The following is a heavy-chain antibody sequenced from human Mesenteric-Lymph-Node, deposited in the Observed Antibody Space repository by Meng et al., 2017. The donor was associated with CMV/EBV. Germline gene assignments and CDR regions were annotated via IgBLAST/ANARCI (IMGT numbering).Heavy chain of an antibody. D-gene: IGHD2-2*01. V-gene: IGHV1-46*01. Sequence: ASVKVSCKASGYTFTSYYMHWVRQAPGQGLEWMGIINPSGGSTSYAQKFQGRVTMTRDTSTSTVYMELSSLRSEDTAVYYCARDYSGYCSSTSCYVPPDIGHFDYWGQGTLVTVSS. CDR2: INPSGGST. CDR3: ARDYSGYCSSTSCYVPPDIGHFDY. J-gene: IGHJ4*02. CDR1: GYTFTSYY.